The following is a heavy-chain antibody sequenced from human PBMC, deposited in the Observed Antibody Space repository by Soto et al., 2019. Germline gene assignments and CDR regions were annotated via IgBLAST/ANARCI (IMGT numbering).Heavy chain of an antibody. CDR2: ISGYNGNT. Sequence: QVQLVESGAEVKKPGASVKVSCKASGYTFTNYGISWVRQAPGQGLEWMGWISGYNGNTKYAQQFQGRVTMTTDTPTNTAYMDLRSLRSDDTAVYYCARDREYYYDSSGNYYYHYGMDVWGQGTTVTVS. J-gene: IGHJ6*02. V-gene: IGHV1-18*04. CDR3: ARDREYYYDSSGNYYYHYGMDV. D-gene: IGHD3-22*01. CDR1: GYTFTNYG.